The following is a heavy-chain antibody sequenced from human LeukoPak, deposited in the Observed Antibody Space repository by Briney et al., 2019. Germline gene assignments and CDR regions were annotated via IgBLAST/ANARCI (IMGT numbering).Heavy chain of an antibody. J-gene: IGHJ4*02. V-gene: IGHV3-7*01. CDR3: ARETANWGSVLFDY. CDR1: GFTFSSYW. D-gene: IGHD7-27*01. CDR2: IEQDGSEK. Sequence: GGSLRLSCAASGFTFSSYWMSWVRQAPGKGLEWVANIEQDGSEKYYVDSVKGRFTISRDNAKNSLYLQMNSLRAEDTAVYYCARETANWGSVLFDYWGQGTLVTVSS.